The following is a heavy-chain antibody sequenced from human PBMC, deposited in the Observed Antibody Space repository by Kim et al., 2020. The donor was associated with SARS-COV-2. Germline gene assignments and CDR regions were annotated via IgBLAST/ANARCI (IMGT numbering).Heavy chain of an antibody. Sequence: SETLSLTCTVSGGSISSSPYYWAWIRQPPGKGLEWIGSIYYSGSVYYNASLKSRLTISVDTSKNQFSLKLTSMTAADTAVYYCARLGYNDYGGDWGQGTLVTVSS. D-gene: IGHD4-17*01. V-gene: IGHV4-39*01. CDR1: GGSISSSPYY. CDR3: ARLGYNDYGGD. J-gene: IGHJ4*02. CDR2: IYYSGSV.